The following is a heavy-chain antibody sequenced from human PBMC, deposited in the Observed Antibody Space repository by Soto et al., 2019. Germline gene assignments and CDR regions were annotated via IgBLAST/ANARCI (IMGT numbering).Heavy chain of an antibody. CDR2: VFHTGNT. Sequence: SETLSLTCAVASNSISSSVWWTWVRQPPGKGLEWIGEVFHTGNTNYNPSLKSRVTMSVDKSTNEFSLKVTSVTAADTAIYYCARRAWVRFDYWGQGALVTVSS. CDR3: ARRAWVRFDY. V-gene: IGHV4-4*02. J-gene: IGHJ4*02. D-gene: IGHD7-27*01. CDR1: SNSISSSVW.